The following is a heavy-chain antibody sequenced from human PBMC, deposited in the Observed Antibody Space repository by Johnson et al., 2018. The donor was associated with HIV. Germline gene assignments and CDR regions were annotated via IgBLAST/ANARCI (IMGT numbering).Heavy chain of an antibody. CDR3: AKDLVATIQGPWGATNAFDI. CDR1: GFTFSNYA. V-gene: IGHV3-30*02. Sequence: QVQLVESGGGFVQPGRSLRLSCAASGFTFSNYAMHWVRQAPGKGLEWVAFTRSDASNKYYADSVKGRFTISRDNSKTTLYLQMNSLRVEDTAVYYCAKDLVATIQGPWGATNAFDIWGQGTMVTVSA. CDR2: TRSDASNK. D-gene: IGHD5-12*01. J-gene: IGHJ3*02.